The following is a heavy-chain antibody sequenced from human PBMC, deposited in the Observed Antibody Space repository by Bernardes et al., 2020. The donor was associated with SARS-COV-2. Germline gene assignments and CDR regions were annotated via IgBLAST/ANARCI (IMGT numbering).Heavy chain of an antibody. CDR2: FDVEDGKI. CDR3: AILRGTTRRFDS. Sequence: ASVKVSCKVSGITLTQSSTHWMRQAPGKGLEWIGGFDVEDGKIVYSQTFQGRVAMTEDTSTDTAVMRSEDTAVYFCAILRGTTRRFDSWGQGTLVTVSS. D-gene: IGHD1-1*01. V-gene: IGHV1-24*01. CDR1: GITLTQSS. J-gene: IGHJ5*01.